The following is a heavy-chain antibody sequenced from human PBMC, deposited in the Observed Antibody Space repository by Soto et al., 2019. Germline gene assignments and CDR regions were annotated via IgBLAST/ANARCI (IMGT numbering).Heavy chain of an antibody. Sequence: QARLQESGPGLVKPSETLSLTCTVSGGSVGSGSYYWSWVRQSPGKRLEWIGHIFYSGNTNYHPSLKGRVPMSGDTAKTQFSLELTSVTAADTAVYYCARVRNYYDSDGSVYLFDSWGQGTPVTVSS. V-gene: IGHV4-61*01. J-gene: IGHJ4*02. CDR2: IFYSGNT. D-gene: IGHD3-22*01. CDR3: ARVRNYYDSDGSVYLFDS. CDR1: GGSVGSGSYY.